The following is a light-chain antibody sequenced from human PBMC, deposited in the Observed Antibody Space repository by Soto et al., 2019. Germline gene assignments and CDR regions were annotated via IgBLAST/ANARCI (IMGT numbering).Light chain of an antibody. Sequence: EIVLTQSPGTLSLSPGERATLSCRASQSVSGSYLAWHQQKPGQAPRPLIYGASTRTTGIPARFSGSGSGTEFTLTISSLQSEDFAVYYCQQYNNWLITFGQGTRLEIK. CDR3: QQYNNWLIT. CDR2: GAS. V-gene: IGKV3-15*01. CDR1: QSVSGSY. J-gene: IGKJ5*01.